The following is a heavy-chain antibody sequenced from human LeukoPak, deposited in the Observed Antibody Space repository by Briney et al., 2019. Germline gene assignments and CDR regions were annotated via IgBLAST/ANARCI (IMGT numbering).Heavy chain of an antibody. CDR1: GFTFSSYG. Sequence: GGSLRLSCAASGFTFSSYGMHWVRQAPGKGLEWVAFIRYDGSNKYYADSVKGRFTISRDNSKNTLYLQMNSLRAEDTAVYYCAKDGSYDFWSGYPSQHWGQGTLVTVSS. J-gene: IGHJ4*02. V-gene: IGHV3-30*02. CDR3: AKDGSYDFWSGYPSQH. D-gene: IGHD3-3*01. CDR2: IRYDGSNK.